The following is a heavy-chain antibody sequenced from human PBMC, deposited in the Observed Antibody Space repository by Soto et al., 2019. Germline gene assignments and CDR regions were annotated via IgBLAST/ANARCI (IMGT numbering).Heavy chain of an antibody. Sequence: QVQLQESGPGLVKPSETLSLTCTVSGGSISSYYWSWIRQPPGKGLEWIGYIYYSGITNYNPSLKSRVTISVATSTNQFSLKLSAVTAADTAVYYCARYKSNYYYGMDVWGQGTTVTVSS. CDR1: GGSISSYY. D-gene: IGHD1-20*01. CDR2: IYYSGIT. V-gene: IGHV4-59*01. CDR3: ARYKSNYYYGMDV. J-gene: IGHJ6*02.